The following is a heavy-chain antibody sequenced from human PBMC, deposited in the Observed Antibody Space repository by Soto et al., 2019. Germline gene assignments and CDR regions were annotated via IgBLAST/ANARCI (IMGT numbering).Heavy chain of an antibody. V-gene: IGHV4-59*01. CDR2: IYYSGST. J-gene: IGHJ6*03. D-gene: IGHD6-13*01. Sequence: SETLSLTCTVSGGSISSYYWGWIRQPPGKGLEWIGYIYYSGSTNYNPSLKSRVTISVDTSKNQFSLKLSSVTAADTAVYYCASVKVVAAAAGTYYYYMDVWGKGTTVTVSS. CDR3: ASVKVVAAAAGTYYYYMDV. CDR1: GGSISSYY.